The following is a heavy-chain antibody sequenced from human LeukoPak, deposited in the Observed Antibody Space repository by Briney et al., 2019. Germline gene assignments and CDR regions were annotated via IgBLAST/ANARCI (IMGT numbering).Heavy chain of an antibody. CDR1: GFTFSSYA. CDR3: ARRSSSTKVFDY. Sequence: GGSLRLSCAASGFTFSSYAMSWVRQAPGQGPERVSAIGTSGDTYYADSVKGRFTFSRDNSKNTLFLQTNSLRAEDTALYYCARRSSSTKVFDYWGQGTLVTVSS. D-gene: IGHD2-2*01. V-gene: IGHV3-23*01. J-gene: IGHJ4*02. CDR2: IGTSGDT.